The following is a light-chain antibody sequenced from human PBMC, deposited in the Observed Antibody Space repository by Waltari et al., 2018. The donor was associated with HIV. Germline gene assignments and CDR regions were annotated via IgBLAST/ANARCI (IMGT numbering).Light chain of an antibody. J-gene: IGKJ1*01. CDR1: QNVGAF. CDR3: HQYASFSGT. CDR2: QAS. Sequence: DIRLTQSPSTLSASAGDRVAITCRAGQNVGAFLAWYQQKPGKPPKLLIFQASILEGGVTSRFSGSVSGSDFTLTINGLQSDDFATYYCHQYASFSGTFGQGTKVELK. V-gene: IGKV1-5*03.